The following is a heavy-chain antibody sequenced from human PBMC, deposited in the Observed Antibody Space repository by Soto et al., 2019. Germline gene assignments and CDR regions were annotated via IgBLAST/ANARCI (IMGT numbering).Heavy chain of an antibody. CDR1: EFTFSSYV. V-gene: IGHV3-30*03. CDR2: ISFDGRKE. Sequence: QLVESGGRGVQPGRSLRLSCEASEFTFSSYVMHWVRQAPGRGLEWVALISFDGRKEYYADSVKGRFIVSRDNSRSMVYLQMDSLRPDDTAIYYCARPIPRLSYHYGMYVWGQGTTVTVSS. J-gene: IGHJ6*02. CDR3: ARPIPRLSYHYGMYV.